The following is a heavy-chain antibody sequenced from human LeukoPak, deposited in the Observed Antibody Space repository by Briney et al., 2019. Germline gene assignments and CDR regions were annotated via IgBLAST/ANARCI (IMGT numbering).Heavy chain of an antibody. CDR3: ARDSGAVEDTGVGFDY. CDR2: IYTSGST. Sequence: PSETLSLTCTVSGVSISSGDYYWNWIRQPAGKGLEWIGRIYTSGSTNYNPSLKSRVTISVDTSKNQFSLRLSSVTAADTAVYYCARDSGAVEDTGVGFDYWGQGTLVTVSS. J-gene: IGHJ4*02. CDR1: GVSISSGDYY. D-gene: IGHD2-8*02. V-gene: IGHV4-61*02.